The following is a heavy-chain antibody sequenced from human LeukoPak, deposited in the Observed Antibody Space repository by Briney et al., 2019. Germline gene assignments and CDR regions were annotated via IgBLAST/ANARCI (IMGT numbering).Heavy chain of an antibody. CDR2: ISSSSSYI. CDR3: ARDLLYHGSGKGMDV. V-gene: IGHV3-21*01. Sequence: GGSLRLSCAASGFTFSSYSMNWVRQAPGKGLEWVSSISSSSSYIYYADSVKGRFTISRDNAKNSLYLQMNSLRAEDTAVYYCARDLLYHGSGKGMDVWGKGTTVTVSS. D-gene: IGHD3-10*01. CDR1: GFTFSSYS. J-gene: IGHJ6*04.